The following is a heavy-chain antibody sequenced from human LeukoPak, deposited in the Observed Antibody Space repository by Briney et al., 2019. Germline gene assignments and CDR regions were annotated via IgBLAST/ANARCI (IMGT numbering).Heavy chain of an antibody. J-gene: IGHJ6*03. CDR2: MNPNSGNT. CDR3: ARVRGSGSYYTVIKLYYMDV. CDR1: GYTFTGYD. Sequence: EASVKVSCKASGYTFTGYDINWVRQATGQGLEWMGWMNPNSGNTGYAQKFQGRVTITRNTSISTAYMELSSLRSEDTAVYYCARVRGSGSYYTVIKLYYMDVWGKGTTVTVSS. V-gene: IGHV1-8*03. D-gene: IGHD3-10*01.